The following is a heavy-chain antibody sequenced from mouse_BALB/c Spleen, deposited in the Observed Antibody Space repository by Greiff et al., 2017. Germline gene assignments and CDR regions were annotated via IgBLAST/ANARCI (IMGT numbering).Heavy chain of an antibody. J-gene: IGHJ2*01. CDR2: IDPANGNT. D-gene: IGHD1-1*01. CDR3: AQSSYFDY. Sequence: EVQLQQSGAELVKPGASVKLSCTASGFNIKDTYMHWVKQRPEQGLEWIGRIDPANGNTKYDPKFQGKATITADTSSNTAYLQLSSLTSEDTAVYYCAQSSYFDYWGQGTTLTVSS. CDR1: GFNIKDTY. V-gene: IGHV14-3*02.